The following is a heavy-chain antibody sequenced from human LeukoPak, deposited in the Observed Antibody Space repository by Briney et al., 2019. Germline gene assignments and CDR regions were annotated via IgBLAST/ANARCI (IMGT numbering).Heavy chain of an antibody. V-gene: IGHV3-48*03. CDR3: ARDSAYGSGSYYNPNWFDP. CDR2: ISTSGSTI. Sequence: GGSLRLSCAASGFIFSSYEMNWVRQAPGKGLEWVSYISTSGSTIYYADSVKGRFTISRDNAKKSLYLQMNSLRGEDTAVYYCARDSAYGSGSYYNPNWFDPWGQGTLVTVSS. CDR1: GFIFSSYE. D-gene: IGHD3-10*01. J-gene: IGHJ5*02.